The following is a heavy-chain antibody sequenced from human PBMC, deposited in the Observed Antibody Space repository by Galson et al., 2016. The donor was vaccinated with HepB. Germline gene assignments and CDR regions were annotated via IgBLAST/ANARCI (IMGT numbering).Heavy chain of an antibody. D-gene: IGHD3-16*02. Sequence: SLRLSCAASGFTVSNNYMSWVRQAPGKGLEWVSLIYSGGSTSYADSVKGRFTISRDHFKNTLYLQMISLRAEDTAVYFCTCGRSPGAYWGQGTLVTVSS. J-gene: IGHJ4*02. CDR3: TCGRSPGAY. CDR1: GFTVSNNY. CDR2: IYSGGST. V-gene: IGHV3-53*01.